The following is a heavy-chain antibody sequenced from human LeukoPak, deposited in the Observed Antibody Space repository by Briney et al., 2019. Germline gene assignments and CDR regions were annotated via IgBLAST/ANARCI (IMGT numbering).Heavy chain of an antibody. V-gene: IGHV4-59*01. J-gene: IGHJ6*02. D-gene: IGHD2-15*01. Sequence: KPSETQSLTCTVSGGSISSYYWSWIRQPPGKGLEWIGYIYYSGSTNYNPSLKSRVTISVDTSKNQFSLKLTSVTAADTAVYYCAREGYCSGGNCYRFAMDVWGQGTTATVSS. CDR1: GGSISSYY. CDR2: IYYSGST. CDR3: AREGYCSGGNCYRFAMDV.